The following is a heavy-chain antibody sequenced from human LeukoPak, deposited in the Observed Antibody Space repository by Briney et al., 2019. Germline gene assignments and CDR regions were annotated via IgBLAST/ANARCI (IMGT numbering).Heavy chain of an antibody. V-gene: IGHV3-21*01. CDR3: ARSFFQWNYGSCLDS. D-gene: IGHD1-7*01. Sequence: PGGSLRLSCAASGFTFNSYSMNWVRQAPGKGLEWVSSISGSRSYIYYADSVKGRFTISRDNAKNSLYLQMNSLRAEDDTAVYYCARSFFQWNYGSCLDSWGQGTLVTVSS. CDR2: ISGSRSYI. J-gene: IGHJ1*01. CDR1: GFTFNSYS.